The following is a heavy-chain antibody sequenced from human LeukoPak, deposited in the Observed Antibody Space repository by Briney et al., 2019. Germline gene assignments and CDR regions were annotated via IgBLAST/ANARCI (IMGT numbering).Heavy chain of an antibody. CDR2: IYYSGHT. V-gene: IGHV4-39*01. CDR1: GGSSISTTHY. Sequence: SETLSLTCSVSGGSSISTTHYWGWIRQPPGKGLEWIGSIYYSGHTYYSPSLKSRVTISADTSENQFSLRLRSVTAADTAVYYCAVDYKRRFSHYDYMDVWGKGTTVTVSS. D-gene: IGHD4-11*01. CDR3: AVDYKRRFSHYDYMDV. J-gene: IGHJ6*03.